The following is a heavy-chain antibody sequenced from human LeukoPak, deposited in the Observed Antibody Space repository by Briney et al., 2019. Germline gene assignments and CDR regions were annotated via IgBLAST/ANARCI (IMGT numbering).Heavy chain of an antibody. V-gene: IGHV3-21*01. CDR3: ARDRNVVLHDAFDI. CDR2: ISSSSSYI. J-gene: IGHJ3*02. D-gene: IGHD3-10*01. Sequence: PGGSLRLSCAASGFTFSSYAMSWVRQAPGKGLEWVSSISSSSSYIYYADSVKGRFTISRDNAKNSLYLQMNSLRAEDTAVYYCARDRNVVLHDAFDIWGQGTMVTVSS. CDR1: GFTFSSYA.